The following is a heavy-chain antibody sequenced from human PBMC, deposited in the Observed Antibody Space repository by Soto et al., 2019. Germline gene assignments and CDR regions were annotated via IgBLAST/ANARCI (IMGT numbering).Heavy chain of an antibody. V-gene: IGHV1-8*01. CDR3: ASGYCSSTSCYDNNWFAP. CDR2: MNPNSGNT. D-gene: IGHD2-2*01. CDR1: GYTFTSYD. Sequence: GASVKVSCKASGYTFTSYDINWVRQATGQGLEWMGWMNPNSGNTGYAQKFQGRVTMTRNTSISTAYMELSSLRSEDTAVYYCASGYCSSTSCYDNNWFAPWGQGTLVTVSS. J-gene: IGHJ5*02.